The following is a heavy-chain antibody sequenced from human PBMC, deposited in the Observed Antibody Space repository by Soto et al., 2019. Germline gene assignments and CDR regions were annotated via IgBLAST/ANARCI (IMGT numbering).Heavy chain of an antibody. Sequence: SVKVSCKASGGTFSNHAISWARQAPGQGLEWVGGIIPMFPTADYAQRFQGRVTITADDSTTTVYMELSGLRSEDTAMYYCARDDATYCGGDCYRYFYYGMDVWGQGTTVTVSS. V-gene: IGHV1-69*13. J-gene: IGHJ6*02. CDR3: ARDDATYCGGDCYRYFYYGMDV. CDR1: GGTFSNHA. D-gene: IGHD2-21*02. CDR2: IIPMFPTA.